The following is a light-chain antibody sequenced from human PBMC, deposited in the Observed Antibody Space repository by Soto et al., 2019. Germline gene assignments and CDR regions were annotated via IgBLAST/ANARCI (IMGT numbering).Light chain of an antibody. Sequence: QSALTQPASVSGSPGQSITISCTGTSSDVGGYNFVSWYQQHPGKAPKLMIYDVYNRPSGVSNRFSGSKSGNTASLTISGLQDAAETEYYCSSYTSTSTLVFGTGTKVTVL. V-gene: IGLV2-14*01. CDR1: SSDVGGYNF. CDR3: SSYTSTSTLV. J-gene: IGLJ1*01. CDR2: DVY.